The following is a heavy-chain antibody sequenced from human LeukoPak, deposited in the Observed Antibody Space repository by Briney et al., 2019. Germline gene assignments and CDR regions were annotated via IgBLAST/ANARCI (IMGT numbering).Heavy chain of an antibody. D-gene: IGHD2-21*02. CDR1: GFTFSSYA. CDR2: ISGSGVSI. V-gene: IGHV3-23*01. Sequence: PGGSLRLSCAASGFTFSSYAMSWVRQAPGKGLEWVSTISGSGVSIYYADSVKGRFTISRDNSKNTLYLQMNSLRAEDTAVYYCAKDKHIVVVTAIDWGQGTLVTVSS. CDR3: AKDKHIVVVTAID. J-gene: IGHJ4*02.